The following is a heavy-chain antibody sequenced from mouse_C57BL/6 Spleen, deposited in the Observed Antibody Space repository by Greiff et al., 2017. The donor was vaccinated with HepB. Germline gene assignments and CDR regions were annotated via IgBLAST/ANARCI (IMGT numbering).Heavy chain of an antibody. CDR2: IWTGGGT. J-gene: IGHJ3*01. CDR1: GFSLTSYA. CDR3: AREGITTVVEGWFAY. Sequence: QVQLQQSGPGLVAPSQSLSITCTVSGFSLTSYAISWVRQPPGKGLEWLGVIWTGGGTNYNSALKSRLSISKDNSKSQVFLKMNSLQTDDTARYYCAREGITTVVEGWFAYWGQGTLVTVSA. V-gene: IGHV2-9-1*01. D-gene: IGHD1-1*01.